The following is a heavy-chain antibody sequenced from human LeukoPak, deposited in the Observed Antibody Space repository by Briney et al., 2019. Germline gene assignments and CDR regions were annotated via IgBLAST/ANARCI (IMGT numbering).Heavy chain of an antibody. V-gene: IGHV3-7*05. J-gene: IGHJ4*02. CDR3: ALPKH. CDR2: IKQDGSEK. Sequence: PGRSLRLSCAASGFTFSWYGMHWVRQAPGKGLEWVANIKQDGSEKYYVDSVKGRFTISRDNAKNSLYLQMNSLRAEDTAVYYCALPKHWGQGTLVTVSS. CDR1: GFTFSWYG.